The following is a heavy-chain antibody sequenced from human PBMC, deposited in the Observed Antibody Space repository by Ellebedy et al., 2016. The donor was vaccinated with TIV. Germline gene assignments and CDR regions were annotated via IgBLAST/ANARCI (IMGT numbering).Heavy chain of an antibody. Sequence: SETLSLXXSVSGGSFTIKNSYWGWIRQPPGKGLDWIGAISNTGATHYNESLKSRVTLSVDTSKNQFSLKLTSVTATDTAVYYCARHGQFDYWGQGTLVIVSS. CDR3: ARHGQFDY. V-gene: IGHV4-39*01. J-gene: IGHJ4*02. CDR1: GGSFTIKNSY. CDR2: ISNTGAT.